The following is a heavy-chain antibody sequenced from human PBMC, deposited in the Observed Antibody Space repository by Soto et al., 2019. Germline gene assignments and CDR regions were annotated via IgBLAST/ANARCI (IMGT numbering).Heavy chain of an antibody. V-gene: IGHV3-66*01. CDR3: ASAVLQWQKVEWFGL. J-gene: IGHJ5*02. Sequence: KLVESGGGVVQPGGSLRLSCAASGITVTSSYMTWVRQAPGKGLEWVSTLYTSGDTYYADSVKGRFTLSRDSSKNTLFLQVSSLRVDDSGVYFCASAVLQWQKVEWFGLWGQGTQVFVSS. D-gene: IGHD6-19*01. CDR2: LYTSGDT. CDR1: GITVTSSY.